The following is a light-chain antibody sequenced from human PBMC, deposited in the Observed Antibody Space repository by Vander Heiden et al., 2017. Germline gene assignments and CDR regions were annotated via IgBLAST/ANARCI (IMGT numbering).Light chain of an antibody. Sequence: EIMLTQSPATLSLYPGERATLSCRASQSVNIFLAWYQQKSGQAPRLLIFNASNRATGIPARFSGSGSGTDFTLTISSLDPEDFAVYYCQQRSDWPITFGQGTRLEIK. CDR2: NAS. J-gene: IGKJ5*01. V-gene: IGKV3-11*01. CDR1: QSVNIF. CDR3: QQRSDWPIT.